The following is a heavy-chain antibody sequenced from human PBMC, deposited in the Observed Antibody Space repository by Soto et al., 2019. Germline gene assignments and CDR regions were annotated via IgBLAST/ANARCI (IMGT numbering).Heavy chain of an antibody. V-gene: IGHV3-7*01. J-gene: IGHJ4*02. CDR2: IKEDGSEK. D-gene: IGHD1-26*01. Sequence: EVQLVESGGGLVQPGGSLRLSCAASGFTFSSCWMSWVRQAPGKGLEWVANIKEDGSEKYYVDSVKGRFTISRDNAKNSLYLQMNSLRAEDTAVYYCARDHGSTSRDYWGQGTLVTVSS. CDR3: ARDHGSTSRDY. CDR1: GFTFSSCW.